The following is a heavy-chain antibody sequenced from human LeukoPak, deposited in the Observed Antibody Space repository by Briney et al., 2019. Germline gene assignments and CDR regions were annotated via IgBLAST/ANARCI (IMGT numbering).Heavy chain of an antibody. CDR2: ISGSGGST. D-gene: IGHD3-10*01. Sequence: PGGSLRLSCAASGFTFSSYAMSWVRQAPGKGLEWVSAISGSGGSTYYADSVKGRFTISRDNSKNTLYLQMNSLRAEDTAVYYCARLSIRRSYYYYGMDVWGQGTTVTVSS. V-gene: IGHV3-23*01. CDR1: GFTFSSYA. CDR3: ARLSIRRSYYYYGMDV. J-gene: IGHJ6*02.